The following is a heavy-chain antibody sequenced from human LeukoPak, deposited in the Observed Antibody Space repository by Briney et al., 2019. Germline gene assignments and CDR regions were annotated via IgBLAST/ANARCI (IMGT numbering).Heavy chain of an antibody. V-gene: IGHV4-31*03. D-gene: IGHD6-19*01. J-gene: IGHJ4*02. CDR2: IYYSGST. CDR3: ASTHHDSSGWSIFDY. Sequence: SETLSLTCTVSGGSISSGGYYWSWIRQHPGKGLKWIGYIYYSGSTYYNPSLKSRVTISVDTSKNQFSLKLSSVTAADTAVYYCASTHHDSSGWSIFDYWGQGTLVTVSS. CDR1: GGSISSGGYY.